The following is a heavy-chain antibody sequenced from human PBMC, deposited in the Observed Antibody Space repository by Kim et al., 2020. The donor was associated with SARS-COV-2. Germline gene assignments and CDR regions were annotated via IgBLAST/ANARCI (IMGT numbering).Heavy chain of an antibody. CDR3: ARLGDY. CDR2: YYSGSN. V-gene: IGHV4-39*01. D-gene: IGHD3-10*01. Sequence: YYSGSNYYNPSLKIRVTISVDTSKNQFSLKLSSVTAADTAVYYCARLGDYWGQGTLVTVSS. J-gene: IGHJ4*02.